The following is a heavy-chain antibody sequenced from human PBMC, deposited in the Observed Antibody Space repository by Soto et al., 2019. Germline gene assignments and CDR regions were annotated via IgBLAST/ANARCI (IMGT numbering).Heavy chain of an antibody. V-gene: IGHV1-18*01. Sequence: ASVKVSCKASGYTFTSYGISWVRQAPGQGRDWMGWISAYNGNKKYAQDLQGRVTMTTDTSTSTAYMELRSLRSDDTAVYYCARFSGGSYNTYYFYYGMDVWGQGTTVTVSS. CDR1: GYTFTSYG. CDR2: ISAYNGNK. J-gene: IGHJ6*02. D-gene: IGHD2-15*01. CDR3: ARFSGGSYNTYYFYYGMDV.